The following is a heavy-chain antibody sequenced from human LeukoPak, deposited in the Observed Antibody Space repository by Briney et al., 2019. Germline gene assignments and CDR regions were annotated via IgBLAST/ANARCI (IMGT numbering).Heavy chain of an antibody. CDR2: IYHRGST. D-gene: IGHD2-2*01. CDR1: GYSISNGYY. J-gene: IGHJ6*03. V-gene: IGHV4-38-2*02. Sequence: PSETLSLTCTVSGYSISNGYYWGWIRQPPGKGLEWVGSIYHRGSTYYNPSLKSRVTISVDTSKNQFSLKLSSVIAADTAVYYCARTTEGYCSSASCFGFSYSYYMDVWGKGTTVTISS. CDR3: ARTTEGYCSSASCFGFSYSYYMDV.